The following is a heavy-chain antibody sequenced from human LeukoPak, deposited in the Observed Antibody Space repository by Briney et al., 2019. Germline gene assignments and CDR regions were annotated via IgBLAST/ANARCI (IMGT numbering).Heavy chain of an antibody. CDR2: INEDGSEK. J-gene: IGHJ4*02. Sequence: GGSLRLSCAASGFTFSTYWMTWVHQAPGKGLEWVAIINEDGSEKNYVDSVKGRFTISRDNAKNSLSLQVESLRVEDTAVYYCATRSQAPANWGQGTRATVSS. CDR1: GFTFSTYW. V-gene: IGHV3-7*01. D-gene: IGHD3-10*01. CDR3: ATRSQAPAN.